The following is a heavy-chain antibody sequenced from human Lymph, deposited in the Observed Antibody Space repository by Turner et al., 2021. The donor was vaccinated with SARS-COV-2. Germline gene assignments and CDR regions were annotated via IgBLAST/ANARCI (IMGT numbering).Heavy chain of an antibody. CDR3: AKDRSWYVLSAFDY. CDR1: GFTLSSYA. V-gene: IGHV3-23*01. Sequence: EVQLLESGGGLVQLGGCLRLSFAPSGFTLSSYARSWVRQAPGTGLEWVSAISGSGGSTYFADSVKSRFTISKDNSKNTLYLQMDGLRAEDTAVYYCAKDRSWYVLSAFDYWGQGTLVTVSS. CDR2: ISGSGGST. J-gene: IGHJ4*02. D-gene: IGHD6-13*01.